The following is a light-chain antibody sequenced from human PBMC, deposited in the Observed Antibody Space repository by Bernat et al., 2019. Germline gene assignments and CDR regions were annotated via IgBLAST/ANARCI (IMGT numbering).Light chain of an antibody. CDR3: GTWDSSLSNYV. CDR2: ENN. J-gene: IGLJ1*01. CDR1: SSNIGNNY. Sequence: QSVLTQPPSVSAAPGQKVTISCSGSSSNIGNNYLSWYQQLPGTAPKLLIYENNKRPSGIPDRFSGSKSGTSATLGITGLQTGDEADYYCGTWDSSLSNYVFGTGTKVTVL. V-gene: IGLV1-51*02.